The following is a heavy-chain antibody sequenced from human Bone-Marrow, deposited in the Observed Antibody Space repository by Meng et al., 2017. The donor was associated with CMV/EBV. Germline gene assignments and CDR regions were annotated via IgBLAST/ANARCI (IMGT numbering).Heavy chain of an antibody. CDR2: VKPDGSEE. CDR3: ARCALDYYDSSGYYYVGWDYFDY. Sequence: GESLKISCKASGFIFSDYWMNWVRQAPGKGLEWVATVKPDGSEEFYVDSVKGRFTISRDNAKNSLYLQMNSLRAEDTAVYYCARCALDYYDSSGYYYVGWDYFDYWGQGTLVTVSS. CDR1: GFIFSDYW. J-gene: IGHJ4*02. D-gene: IGHD3-22*01. V-gene: IGHV3-7*01.